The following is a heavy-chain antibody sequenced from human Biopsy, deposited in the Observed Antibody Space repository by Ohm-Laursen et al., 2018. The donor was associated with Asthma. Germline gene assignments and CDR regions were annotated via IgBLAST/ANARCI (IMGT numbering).Heavy chain of an antibody. Sequence: SLRLSCAASGFTFSSYGMHWVRQAPGKGLEWVAVMSYDGSNKYYADSVKGRFTISRDNSKNTLYLQMNSLRAEDTAVYYCARDEAVVVPAAIPGNWFDPWGQGTLVTVSS. CDR1: GFTFSSYG. D-gene: IGHD2-2*01. CDR3: ARDEAVVVPAAIPGNWFDP. J-gene: IGHJ5*02. V-gene: IGHV3-30*03. CDR2: MSYDGSNK.